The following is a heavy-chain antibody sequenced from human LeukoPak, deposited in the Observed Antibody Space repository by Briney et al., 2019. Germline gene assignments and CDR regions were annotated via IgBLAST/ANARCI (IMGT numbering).Heavy chain of an antibody. CDR3: ARDRDGSGSNPIGY. J-gene: IGHJ4*02. D-gene: IGHD3-10*01. CDR1: GFPFSSYA. Sequence: GESLQISCAASGFPFSSYAMNWVRQAPGKGLEWVAVISYDRSNKYYADSVKGRFTISRDNSKNTLYLQMNSLRAEDTAVYYCARDRDGSGSNPIGYWGQGTLATVSS. CDR2: ISYDRSNK. V-gene: IGHV3-30*04.